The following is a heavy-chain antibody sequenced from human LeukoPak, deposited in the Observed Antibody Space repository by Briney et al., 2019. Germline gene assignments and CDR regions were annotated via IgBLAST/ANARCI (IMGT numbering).Heavy chain of an antibody. CDR1: GFTFSSYA. CDR2: ISYDGSNK. D-gene: IGHD3-10*01. Sequence: GGSLRLSCAASGFTFSSYAMHWVRQAPGKGLEWVAVISYDGSNKYYADSVKGRFTISRDNSKNTLYLQMNSLRAEDTAVYYCARAVSSFGDLEVSWFDPWGQGTLVTVSS. J-gene: IGHJ5*02. V-gene: IGHV3-30*04. CDR3: ARAVSSFGDLEVSWFDP.